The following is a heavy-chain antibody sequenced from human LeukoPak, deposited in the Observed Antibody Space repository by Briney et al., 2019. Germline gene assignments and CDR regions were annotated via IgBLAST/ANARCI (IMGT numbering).Heavy chain of an antibody. V-gene: IGHV1-69*06. CDR3: ARGIVVVPGATNGPLDP. CDR1: GGTFSSYA. Sequence: SVKVSCKASGGTFSSYAISWVRQAPGQGLEWMGGIIPIFGTANYAQKFQGRVTITADKSTSTAYMELSSLRSEDTAVYYCARGIVVVPGATNGPLDPWGQGTLVTVSS. J-gene: IGHJ5*02. D-gene: IGHD2-2*01. CDR2: IIPIFGTA.